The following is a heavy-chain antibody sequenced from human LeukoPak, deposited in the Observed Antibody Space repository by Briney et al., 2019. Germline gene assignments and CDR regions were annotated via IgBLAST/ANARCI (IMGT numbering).Heavy chain of an antibody. J-gene: IGHJ3*02. CDR3: ARVPTIAVAVVEAFDI. CDR2: IYYSGST. Sequence: SETLSLTCTVSGGSISSYYWSWIRQPPGKGLEWIGYIYYSGSTNYNPSLKSRVTISVDTSKNQFSLKLSSVTAADTAVYYCARVPTIAVAVVEAFDIWGQGTMVTVSS. CDR1: GGSISSYY. D-gene: IGHD6-19*01. V-gene: IGHV4-59*08.